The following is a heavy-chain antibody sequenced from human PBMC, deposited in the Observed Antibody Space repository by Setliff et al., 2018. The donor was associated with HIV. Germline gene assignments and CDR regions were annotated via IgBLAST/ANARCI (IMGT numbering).Heavy chain of an antibody. J-gene: IGHJ4*02. Sequence: SETLSLTCTVSGGSISSYYWSVFRQPPGKGLEWIGYIYYSGSSNYNPSLKSRVTISVDTSNNQFSLKLSSVTAADTAVYYCATDPKGDGWAYFDSWGQGTLVTVSS. CDR2: IYYSGSS. CDR3: ATDPKGDGWAYFDS. V-gene: IGHV4-59*01. D-gene: IGHD6-19*01. CDR1: GGSISSYY.